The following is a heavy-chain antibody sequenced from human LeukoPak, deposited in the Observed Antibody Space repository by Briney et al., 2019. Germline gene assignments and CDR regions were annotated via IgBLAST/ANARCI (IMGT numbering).Heavy chain of an antibody. D-gene: IGHD1-26*01. J-gene: IGHJ4*02. V-gene: IGHV4-39*07. CDR3: ARIVGTDYFDY. Sequence: SETLSLTCTGSGCSISNSSYYWGWLRQPPGKGLEWIGNVYYRGSAYYNPSLKIRVTISIDTSKNQLSLKLSSLTAADTAVYYCARIVGTDYFDYWGQGILVTVSS. CDR1: GCSISNSSYY. CDR2: VYYRGSA.